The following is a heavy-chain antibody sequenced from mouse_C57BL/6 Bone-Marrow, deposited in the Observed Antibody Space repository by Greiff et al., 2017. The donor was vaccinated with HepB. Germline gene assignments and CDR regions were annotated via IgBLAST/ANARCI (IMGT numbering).Heavy chain of an antibody. CDR3: ARGLRRGGSYYIDY. CDR2: ISSGGSYT. V-gene: IGHV5-6*01. J-gene: IGHJ2*01. D-gene: IGHD2-2*01. Sequence: EVQLVESGGDLVKPGGSLKLSCAASGFTFSSYGMSWVRQTPDKRLEWVATISSGGSYTYYPDSVKGRFTIARDNAKNTLYLQMSSLKSEDTARYYCARGLRRGGSYYIDYWGQGTTLTVSS. CDR1: GFTFSSYG.